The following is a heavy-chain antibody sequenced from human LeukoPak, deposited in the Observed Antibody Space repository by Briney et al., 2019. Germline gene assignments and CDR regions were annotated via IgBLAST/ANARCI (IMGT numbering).Heavy chain of an antibody. CDR2: ISGSGGST. J-gene: IGHJ4*02. CDR3: AKDIVLMVYAQYFDY. V-gene: IGHV3-23*01. Sequence: PGGSLRLSCAASGFTFSSYGMSWVRQAPGKGLEWVSAISGSGGSTYYADSVKGRFTISRDNSKNTLYLQMNSLRAEDTAVYYCAKDIVLMVYAQYFDYWGQGSLVIVSS. CDR1: GFTFSSYG. D-gene: IGHD2-8*01.